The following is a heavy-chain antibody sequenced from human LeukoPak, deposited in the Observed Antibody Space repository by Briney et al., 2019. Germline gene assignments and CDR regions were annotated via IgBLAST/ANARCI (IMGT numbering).Heavy chain of an antibody. D-gene: IGHD2-21*01. Sequence: PSETLSLTCTVSGGSISSSSYYWGWIRQPPGKGLEWIGSIYYSGSTYYNPSLKSRVTISVDTSKNQFSLKLSSVTAADTAVYYCARQGVYYCDPFDYWGQGTLVTVSS. J-gene: IGHJ4*02. CDR1: GGSISSSSYY. CDR2: IYYSGST. V-gene: IGHV4-39*01. CDR3: ARQGVYYCDPFDY.